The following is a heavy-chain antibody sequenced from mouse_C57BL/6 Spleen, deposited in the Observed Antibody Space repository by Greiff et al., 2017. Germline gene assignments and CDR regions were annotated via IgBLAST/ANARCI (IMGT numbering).Heavy chain of an antibody. CDR2: IYPGDGDT. V-gene: IGHV1-80*01. Sequence: QVQLQQSGAELVKPGASVKISCKASGYAFSSYWMNWVKQRPGKGLEWIGQIYPGDGDTNYNGKFKGKATLTAAKSSSTAYMQLSSLTSEDSAVYFCARWDYPWYFDVWGTGTTVTVSS. CDR1: GYAFSSYW. D-gene: IGHD4-1*01. J-gene: IGHJ1*03. CDR3: ARWDYPWYFDV.